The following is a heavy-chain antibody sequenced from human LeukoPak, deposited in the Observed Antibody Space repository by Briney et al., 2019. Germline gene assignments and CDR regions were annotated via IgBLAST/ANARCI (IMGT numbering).Heavy chain of an antibody. CDR1: GFTFSSHN. D-gene: IGHD6-13*01. CDR3: ARDNREQQLVPPTFDY. V-gene: IGHV3-48*01. J-gene: IGHJ4*02. CDR2: ISSSSSNI. Sequence: GGSLRLSFVASGFTFSSHNMDWVRLAPGKGLEWISYISSSSSNIYYADSVKGRFTISRDNSKNTLYLQMNSLRAEDTAVYYCARDNREQQLVPPTFDYWGQGTLVTVSS.